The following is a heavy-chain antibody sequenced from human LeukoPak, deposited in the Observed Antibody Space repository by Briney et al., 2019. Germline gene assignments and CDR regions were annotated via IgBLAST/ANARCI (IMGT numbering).Heavy chain of an antibody. CDR1: GGSISSYY. CDR2: IYYSGST. CDR3: ARDVPTVQLWRTDAFDI. J-gene: IGHJ3*02. V-gene: IGHV4-59*12. D-gene: IGHD5-18*01. Sequence: SETLSLTCTVSGGSISSYYWSWIRQPPGKGLEWIGYIYYSGSTNYNPSLKSRVTISVDTSKNQFSLKLTSVTAADTAVYYCARDVPTVQLWRTDAFDIWGQGTMVTVSS.